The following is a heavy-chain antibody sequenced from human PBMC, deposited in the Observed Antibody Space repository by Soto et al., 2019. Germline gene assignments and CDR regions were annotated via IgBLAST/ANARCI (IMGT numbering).Heavy chain of an antibody. CDR1: GFTVTSHY. CDR3: AWGWPAEYFQH. J-gene: IGHJ1*01. Sequence: GGSLRLSCAASGFTVTSHYMSWVRQAPGKGLEWVSVIYSGGSTYYAQKFQGRVTITADESTSTAYMELSSLRSEDTAVYYCAWGWPAEYFQHWGQGTLVTVSS. D-gene: IGHD6-19*01. V-gene: IGHV3-53*05. CDR2: IYSGGST.